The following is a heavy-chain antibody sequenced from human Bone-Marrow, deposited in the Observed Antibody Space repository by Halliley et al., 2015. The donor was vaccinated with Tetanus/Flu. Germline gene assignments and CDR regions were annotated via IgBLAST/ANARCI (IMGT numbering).Heavy chain of an antibody. CDR3: ARSGSGNYEGWLDP. CDR1: GGSISPYY. V-gene: IGHV4-59*01. J-gene: IGHJ5*02. D-gene: IGHD3-10*01. Sequence: TLSLTCTVSGGSISPYYWSWIRQPPGKGLEWIGYIFYSGNTNYNPSLKSRVTTSVDTSKNQFSLRLSSVTPADTAVYYCARSGSGNYEGWLDPWGQGTLVTVSS. CDR2: IFYSGNT.